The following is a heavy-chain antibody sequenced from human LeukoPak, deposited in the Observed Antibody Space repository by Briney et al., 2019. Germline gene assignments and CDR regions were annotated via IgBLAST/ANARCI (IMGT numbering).Heavy chain of an antibody. Sequence: PGGSLRLSCAASGFTFSSYAMSWVRQAPGKGLEWVGRIKSKTDGGTTDYAAPVKGRFTISRDDSKNTLYPQMNSLKTEDTAVYYCTTDSFLYYDSSGGYWGQGTLVTVSS. D-gene: IGHD3-22*01. J-gene: IGHJ4*02. V-gene: IGHV3-15*01. CDR1: GFTFSSYA. CDR2: IKSKTDGGTT. CDR3: TTDSFLYYDSSGGY.